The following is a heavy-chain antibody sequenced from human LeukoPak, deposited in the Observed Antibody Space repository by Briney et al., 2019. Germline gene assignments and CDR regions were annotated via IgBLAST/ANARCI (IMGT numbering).Heavy chain of an antibody. CDR3: ARDRIPLRYFDWLPEGAFDI. CDR1: GFTFSSYG. Sequence: GGSLRLSCAASGFTFSSYGMHWVRQAPGKGLEWVAVIWYDGSNKYYADSVKGRFTISRDNSKNTLYLQMNSLRAEDTAVYYCARDRIPLRYFDWLPEGAFDIWGQGTMVTVSS. J-gene: IGHJ3*02. V-gene: IGHV3-33*01. CDR2: IWYDGSNK. D-gene: IGHD3-9*01.